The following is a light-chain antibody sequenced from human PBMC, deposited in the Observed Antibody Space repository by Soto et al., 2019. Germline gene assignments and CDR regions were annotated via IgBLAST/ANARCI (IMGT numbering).Light chain of an antibody. CDR2: DAS. CDR3: QQRSNWCT. V-gene: IGKV3-11*01. J-gene: IGKJ5*01. CDR1: QSVSSY. Sequence: EIVLTHSPATLSLSPGERATLSCRASQSVSSYLAWYQQKPGQAPRLPIYDASNRATGIPARFSGSGSGTDFTLTISSLEPEDFAVYYCQQRSNWCTFGQGTRLEIK.